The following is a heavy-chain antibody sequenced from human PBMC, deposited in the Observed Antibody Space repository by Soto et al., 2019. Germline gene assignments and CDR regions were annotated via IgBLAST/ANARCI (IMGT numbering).Heavy chain of an antibody. Sequence: PGGSLRLSCAASGFTFSSYAMSWVRQAPGKGLEWVSAISGSGGSTYYADSVKGRFTISRDNSKNTLYLQMNSLRAEDTAVYYCAKDLFTPPITIFGVAPTPDWGQGALVTVSS. D-gene: IGHD3-3*01. CDR2: ISGSGGST. CDR3: AKDLFTPPITIFGVAPTPD. V-gene: IGHV3-23*01. CDR1: GFTFSSYA. J-gene: IGHJ4*02.